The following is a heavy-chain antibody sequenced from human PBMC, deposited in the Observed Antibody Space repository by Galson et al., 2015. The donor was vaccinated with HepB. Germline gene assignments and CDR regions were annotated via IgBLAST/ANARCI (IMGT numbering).Heavy chain of an antibody. D-gene: IGHD3-10*01. CDR1: GFTFSSYE. CDR3: ARVMLWFGELSPTRIDY. V-gene: IGHV3-48*03. Sequence: SLRLSCAASGFTFSSYEMNWVRQAPGKGLEWVSYISCSGSTIYYADSVKGRFTISRDNAKNSLYLQMNSLRAEDTAVYYCARVMLWFGELSPTRIDYWGQGTLVTVSS. J-gene: IGHJ4*02. CDR2: ISCSGSTI.